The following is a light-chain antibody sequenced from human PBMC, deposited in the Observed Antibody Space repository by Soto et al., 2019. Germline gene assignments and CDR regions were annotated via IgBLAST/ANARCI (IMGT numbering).Light chain of an antibody. CDR1: SSDVGRYNL. J-gene: IGLJ1*01. Sequence: QSVLPQPASVYGSPGQSITISCTGTSSDVGRYNLVSWYQHHPGKAPKIMIYEVTKRPSGVSNRFSGSKSGNTASLTISGLQAEDEADYYCCSYAGTSTYVFGTGTKVTVL. CDR2: EVT. V-gene: IGLV2-23*02. CDR3: CSYAGTSTYV.